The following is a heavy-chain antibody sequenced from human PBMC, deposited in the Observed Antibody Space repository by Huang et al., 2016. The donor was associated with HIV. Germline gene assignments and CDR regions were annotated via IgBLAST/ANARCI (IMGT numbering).Heavy chain of an antibody. Sequence: QVRLHQWGTGLVRPSETLSLTCAVYGVPLSGHYWRWVRLPPGGQLEWLGEVNHRERAKYNPSLKSRLSMSIDTSKTQFSLKLGSVTAADTALYYCARSLMGEDPFDIWGQGTLVTVSS. CDR3: ARSLMGEDPFDI. J-gene: IGHJ3*02. CDR1: GVPLSGHY. V-gene: IGHV4-34*01. CDR2: VNHRERA. D-gene: IGHD3-16*01.